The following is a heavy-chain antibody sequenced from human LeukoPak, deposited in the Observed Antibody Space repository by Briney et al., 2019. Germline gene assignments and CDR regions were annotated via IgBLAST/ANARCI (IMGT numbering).Heavy chain of an antibody. CDR3: ARGEYNYGRDWFDP. J-gene: IGHJ5*02. V-gene: IGHV1-46*01. D-gene: IGHD5-18*01. CDR1: GYTFTSYY. CDR2: INPSGGST. Sequence: GASVKVSCKASGYTFTSYYMHWVRQAPGQGLEWMGIINPSGGSTSYAQKFQGRVTMTRDTSISTAYMELSNLGSDDTAVYYCARGEYNYGRDWFDPWGQGNLVTVSS.